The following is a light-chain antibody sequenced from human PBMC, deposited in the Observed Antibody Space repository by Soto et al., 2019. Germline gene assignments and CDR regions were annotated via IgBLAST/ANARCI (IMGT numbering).Light chain of an antibody. CDR3: HQYGSSPRT. CDR2: GAS. J-gene: IGKJ1*01. CDR1: QGVTSGY. V-gene: IGKV3-20*01. Sequence: EIVLTQSPGTLSCSPGERATLSCRASQGVTSGYLAWYQQKPGQAPRLLIYGASNRATGIPDRFSGSGSGTDFTLTISRLEVEDLAVYYCHQYGSSPRTFGQGTKVEIK.